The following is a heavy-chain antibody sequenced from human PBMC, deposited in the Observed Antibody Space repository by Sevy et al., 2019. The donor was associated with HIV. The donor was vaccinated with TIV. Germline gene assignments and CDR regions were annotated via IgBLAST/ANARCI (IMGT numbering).Heavy chain of an antibody. CDR3: ARAEYCSGDGNCYVYPFDS. J-gene: IGHJ4*02. V-gene: IGHV3-30-3*01. D-gene: IGHD2-15*01. Sequence: GGSLRLSCAASGFTLSDYVIHWVRQTPGKGLEWVAMISYDGTNRYFADSVHGRFTISRDSSKNTVYLQMNSLRVDDTATYYCARAEYCSGDGNCYVYPFDSWGQGAPVTVSS. CDR2: ISYDGTNR. CDR1: GFTLSDYV.